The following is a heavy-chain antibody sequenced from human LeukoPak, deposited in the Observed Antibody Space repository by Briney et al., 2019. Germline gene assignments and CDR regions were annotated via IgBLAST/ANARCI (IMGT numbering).Heavy chain of an antibody. V-gene: IGHV4-30-4*08. J-gene: IGHJ5*02. D-gene: IGHD3-10*01. Sequence: SQTLSLTXTVSGGSISSGDYYWSWIRQPPGKGLEWIGYIYYSGSTYYNPSLKSRVTISVDTSKNQFSLKLSSVTAADTAVYYCARLPYYTNWFDPWGQGTLVTVSS. CDR3: ARLPYYTNWFDP. CDR1: GGSISSGDYY. CDR2: IYYSGST.